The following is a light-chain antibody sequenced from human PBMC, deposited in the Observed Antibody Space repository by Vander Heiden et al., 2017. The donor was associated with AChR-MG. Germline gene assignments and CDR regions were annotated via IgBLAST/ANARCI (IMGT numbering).Light chain of an antibody. V-gene: IGLV1-47*01. J-gene: IGLJ3*02. CDR1: RSNSESNF. Sequence: QSVLTQPPSSSGTPGPRVTIPCSGTRSNSESNFVYCYQQLPGPAPKLLIYRNNQRPSGVPDRCSGSKSGTSASLAISGLRSEDDADYYCTTCDDSLSGPVFGGGTKLTVL. CDR2: RNN. CDR3: TTCDDSLSGPV.